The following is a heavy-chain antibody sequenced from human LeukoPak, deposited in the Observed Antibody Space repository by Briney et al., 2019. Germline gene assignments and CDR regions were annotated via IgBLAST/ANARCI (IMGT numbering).Heavy chain of an antibody. J-gene: IGHJ4*02. V-gene: IGHV3-23*01. CDR3: AKSSYDSSGYYNCFHY. CDR2: ISPGGDRT. Sequence: GGSLRLSCAASGFTFSTYALSWVRQAPGKGLEWVSAISPGGDRTYYADSVKGRFAISRDNSKNTLYLQMNSLRAEDTAVYYCAKSSYDSSGYYNCFHYWGQGTLVTVSS. CDR1: GFTFSTYA. D-gene: IGHD3-22*01.